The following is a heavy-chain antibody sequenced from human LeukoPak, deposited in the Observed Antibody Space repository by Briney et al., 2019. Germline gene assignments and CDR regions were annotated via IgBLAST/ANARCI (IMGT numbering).Heavy chain of an antibody. D-gene: IGHD3-10*01. CDR3: VRGYPLGVATFDS. CDR1: GFTFSDYY. V-gene: IGHV3-11*04. CDR2: ISHNSRTM. Sequence: KPGGSLRLSCAASGFTFSDYYMSWVRQAPGKGLEWVSYISHNSRTMHYADSVKGRLTISRDDAKNSLFLQMNSLRDEDAAVYYCVRGYPLGVATFDSWGQGTLVIVSS. J-gene: IGHJ4*02.